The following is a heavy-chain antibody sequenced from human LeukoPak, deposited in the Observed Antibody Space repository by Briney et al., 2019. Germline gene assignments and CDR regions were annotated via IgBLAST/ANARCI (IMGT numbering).Heavy chain of an antibody. CDR2: IYYSGST. D-gene: IGHD3-10*01. Sequence: SETLSLTCTVSGGSISSYYWSWIRQPPGKGLEWIGYIYYSGSTNYNPSLKSRVTISVDTSKNQFSLKLSSVTAADTAVYYCARVTDRYGSGSYYNLYYYYGMDVWGQGTTVTVSS. J-gene: IGHJ6*02. CDR3: ARVTDRYGSGSYYNLYYYYGMDV. V-gene: IGHV4-59*08. CDR1: GGSISSYY.